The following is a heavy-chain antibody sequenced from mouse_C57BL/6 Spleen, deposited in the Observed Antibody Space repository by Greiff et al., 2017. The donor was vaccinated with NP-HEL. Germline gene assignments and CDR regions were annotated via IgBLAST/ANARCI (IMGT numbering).Heavy chain of an antibody. CDR1: GFTFTDYY. J-gene: IGHJ4*01. D-gene: IGHD1-1*02. CDR3: ARSRWGYAMDY. V-gene: IGHV7-3*01. Sequence: EVQGVESGGGLVQPGGSLSLSCAASGFTFTDYYMSWVRQPPGKALEWLGFISNKANGYTTEYSASVKGRFTISRDNSQSILYLQLNALRAEDSATYYCARSRWGYAMDYWGQGTSVTVSS. CDR2: ISNKANGYTT.